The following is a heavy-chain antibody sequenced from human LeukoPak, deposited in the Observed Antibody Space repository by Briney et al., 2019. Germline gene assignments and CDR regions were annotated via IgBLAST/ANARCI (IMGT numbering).Heavy chain of an antibody. CDR3: AREFDGSASGAGY. Sequence: GGSLRLSCAASRFIFSYYSMNWVRQAPGKGLEWVSSISSSSSYIYYGDSVKGRFTVSRDNAKRSLYLQMNSLRADDTAVYYCAREFDGSASGAGYWGQGTLVTVSS. J-gene: IGHJ4*02. V-gene: IGHV3-21*01. CDR1: RFIFSYYS. CDR2: ISSSSSYI. D-gene: IGHD1-26*01.